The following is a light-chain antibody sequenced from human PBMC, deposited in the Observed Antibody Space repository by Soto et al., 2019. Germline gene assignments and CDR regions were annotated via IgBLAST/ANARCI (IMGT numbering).Light chain of an antibody. CDR2: WAS. CDR3: QQYYSPPLT. CDR1: QSVLYSSNNKNY. V-gene: IGKV4-1*01. J-gene: IGKJ4*01. Sequence: DIVLTQSPDSLAVSLGERATINCKSSQSVLYSSNNKNYLAWYQQKPGQPPKLLIHWASTRESGVPDRSSRNGSATDFSLTTTCLQAADVPVYDDQQYYSPPLTFGRGTKVEI.